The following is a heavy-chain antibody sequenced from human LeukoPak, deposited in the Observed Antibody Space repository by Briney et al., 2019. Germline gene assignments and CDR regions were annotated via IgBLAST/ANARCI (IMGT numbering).Heavy chain of an antibody. CDR2: IYYSGST. CDR3: AGVLNWNGSGDY. J-gene: IGHJ4*02. Sequence: PSETLSLTCTVSGGSISSYYWSWIRQPPGKGLEWIGYIYYSGSTNYNPSLKSRVTISVDTSKNQFSLKLSSVTAADTAVYYCAGVLNWNGSGDYWGQGTLVTVSS. CDR1: GGSISSYY. D-gene: IGHD1-1*01. V-gene: IGHV4-59*01.